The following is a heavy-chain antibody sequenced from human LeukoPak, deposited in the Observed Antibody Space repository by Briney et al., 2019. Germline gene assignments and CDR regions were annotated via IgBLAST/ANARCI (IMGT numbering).Heavy chain of an antibody. CDR3: AGAEAAYYYFDY. D-gene: IGHD6-19*01. J-gene: IGHJ4*02. CDR2: INPSGGST. V-gene: IGHV1-46*01. CDR1: GYTFTSYY. Sequence: ASVKVSCKASGYTFTSYYMHWVRQAPGQGLEWMGIINPSGGSTSYAQKFPGRVTMTRDTSTSTVYMELSSLRSEDTAVFYCAGAEAAYYYFDYWGQGTLVTVSS.